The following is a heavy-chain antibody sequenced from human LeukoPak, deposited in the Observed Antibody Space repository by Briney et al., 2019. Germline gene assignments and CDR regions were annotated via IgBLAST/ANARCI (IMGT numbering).Heavy chain of an antibody. D-gene: IGHD1-1*01. V-gene: IGHV3-48*03. CDR3: AKGGGGTNYYYMDV. Sequence: GGSLRLSCTASGFTFSSYEMNWVRQAPGKGLEWVSYIGSSGNTIYYADSVKGRFTISRDDAKNSLYLQMNSLRAEDMALYYCAKGGGGTNYYYMDVWGKGTTVTVSS. J-gene: IGHJ6*03. CDR1: GFTFSSYE. CDR2: IGSSGNTI.